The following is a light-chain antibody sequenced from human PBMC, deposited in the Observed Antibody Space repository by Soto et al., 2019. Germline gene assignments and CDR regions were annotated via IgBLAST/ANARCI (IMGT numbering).Light chain of an antibody. V-gene: IGKV3-11*01. CDR3: QQRSNWRLT. CDR2: DAS. J-gene: IGKJ4*01. Sequence: EIVLTQSPATLSLSPGERATLSCRASQSVSSYLAWYQQKPGQAPRLLIYDASNRATGIPARFSGSGSWTDFTLTSSSLEPEDFAVYYCQQRSNWRLTFGGGTKVEIK. CDR1: QSVSSY.